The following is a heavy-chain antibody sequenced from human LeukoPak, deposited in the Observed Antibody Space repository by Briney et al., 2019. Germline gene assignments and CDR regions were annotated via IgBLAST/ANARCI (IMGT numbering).Heavy chain of an antibody. CDR2: IHYSGST. J-gene: IGHJ4*02. CDR1: GRSISISKYY. CDR3: RRGSRYHR. V-gene: IGHV4-39*07. D-gene: IGHD2-15*01. Sequence: SETLSLTCSVCGRSISISKYYWGWIRQPPGKGLVYIGSIHYSGSTYYNPSLKSRVTISVDTSENQFSLKLNSVTAADTAVYYCRRGSRYHRWGQGILVTVSS.